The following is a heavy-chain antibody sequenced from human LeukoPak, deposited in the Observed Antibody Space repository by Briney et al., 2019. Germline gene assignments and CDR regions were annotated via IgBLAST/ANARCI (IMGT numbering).Heavy chain of an antibody. CDR3: ASDEEGYSSGLGYY. V-gene: IGHV1-18*01. J-gene: IGHJ4*02. CDR2: ISAYNGNT. D-gene: IGHD6-19*01. Sequence: ASVKVSCKASGYTLTSYGISWVRQAPGQGLEWMGWISAYNGNTNYAQKLQGRVTMTTDTSTSTAYMELRSLRSDDTAVYYCASDEEGYSSGLGYYWGQGTLVTVSS. CDR1: GYTLTSYG.